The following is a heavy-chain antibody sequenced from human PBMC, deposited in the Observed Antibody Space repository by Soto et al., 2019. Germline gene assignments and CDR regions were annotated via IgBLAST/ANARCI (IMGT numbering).Heavy chain of an antibody. J-gene: IGHJ2*01. CDR3: AKDIIAAAGAWYFDL. CDR1: GFTFSSYG. Sequence: TGGSLRLSCAASGFTFSSYGMHWVRQAPGKGLEWVAVISYDGSNKYYADSVKGRFTISRDNSKNTLYLQMNSVRAEDTAVYYCAKDIIAAAGAWYFDLWGRGTLVTVSS. CDR2: ISYDGSNK. V-gene: IGHV3-30*18. D-gene: IGHD6-13*01.